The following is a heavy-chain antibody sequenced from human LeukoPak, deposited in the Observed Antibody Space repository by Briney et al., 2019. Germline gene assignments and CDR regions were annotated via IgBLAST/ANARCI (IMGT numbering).Heavy chain of an antibody. CDR1: GGSFSGYY. Sequence: SETLSLTCAVYGGSFSGYYWSWIRQPPGKGREWIGEINHSGSTNYNPSLKSRVTISVDTSKNQFSLKLSSVTAADTAVYYCAREVFYGSGSYPAWFDPWGQGTLVTVSS. V-gene: IGHV4-34*01. D-gene: IGHD3-10*01. J-gene: IGHJ5*02. CDR2: INHSGST. CDR3: AREVFYGSGSYPAWFDP.